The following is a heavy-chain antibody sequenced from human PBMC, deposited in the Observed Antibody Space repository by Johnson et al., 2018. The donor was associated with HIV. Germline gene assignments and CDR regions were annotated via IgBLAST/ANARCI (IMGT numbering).Heavy chain of an antibody. CDR1: GFTFSDYY. Sequence: HVQLVESGGGLVRPGGSLRLSCAASGFTFSDYYMSWIRQAPGKGLEWISYISSSGSTIYYADSVKGRFTISKDNSRNTLFLHMNSLRADDTAVYYCAIGRGEFPRHAFDIWGQGTMVTVSS. CDR2: ISSSGSTI. D-gene: IGHD3-10*01. CDR3: AIGRGEFPRHAFDI. V-gene: IGHV3-11*04. J-gene: IGHJ3*02.